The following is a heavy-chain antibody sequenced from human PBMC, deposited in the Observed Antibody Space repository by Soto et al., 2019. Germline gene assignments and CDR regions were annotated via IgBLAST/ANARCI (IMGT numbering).Heavy chain of an antibody. V-gene: IGHV3-74*01. CDR2: INSDGSNT. Sequence: PGGSLRLSCAASGFTFSSYWMHWVRQAPGKGLVWVSRINSDGSNTGYADSVKGRFTISRDNARSTLYLEMNSLRAEDTAVYYCARNFDYWGQGILVTVSS. CDR3: ARNFDY. J-gene: IGHJ4*02. CDR1: GFTFSSYW.